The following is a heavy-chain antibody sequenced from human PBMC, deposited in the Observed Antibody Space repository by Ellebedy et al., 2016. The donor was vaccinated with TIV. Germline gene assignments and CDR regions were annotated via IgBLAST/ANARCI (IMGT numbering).Heavy chain of an antibody. J-gene: IGHJ6*02. CDR1: RYTFTSYY. CDR2: INPSGGST. V-gene: IGHV1-46*01. Sequence: ASVKVSXKASRYTFTSYYMHWVRQAPGQGLEWMGIINPSGGSTSYAQKFQGRVTMARDTSTSTVYMELSSLGSEDTAIYYCARDQRGPQNRDGYNHGMDVWGQGTTVTVSS. CDR3: ARDQRGPQNRDGYNHGMDV. D-gene: IGHD5-24*01.